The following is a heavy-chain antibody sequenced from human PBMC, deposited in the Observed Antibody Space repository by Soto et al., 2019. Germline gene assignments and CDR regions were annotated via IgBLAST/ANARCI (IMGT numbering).Heavy chain of an antibody. CDR2: IYHSGST. Sequence: SETLSLTCAVSGGSISSSNWWSWVRQPPGKGLEWIGEIYHSGSTNYNPSLKSRVTISVDKSKNQFSLKLSSVTAADTAVYYCARDREYCSSTSCYFPAPYYYYYYGMDVWGQGTTVT. V-gene: IGHV4-4*02. J-gene: IGHJ6*02. CDR3: ARDREYCSSTSCYFPAPYYYYYYGMDV. CDR1: GGSISSSNW. D-gene: IGHD2-2*01.